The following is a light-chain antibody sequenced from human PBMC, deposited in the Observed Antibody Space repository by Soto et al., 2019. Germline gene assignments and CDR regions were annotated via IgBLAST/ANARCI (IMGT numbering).Light chain of an antibody. CDR2: GAS. CDR1: QSVGSA. J-gene: IGKJ2*01. Sequence: EIVMTQSPATLSVSPGERAVLSCRASQSVGSALAWHQQKPGQAPRLLIHGASTRATGVPARFSGSGSGTEFTLTISSLQSEDFAVYYCQQYSDWPPMYTFGHGTKLDIK. V-gene: IGKV3-15*01. CDR3: QQYSDWPPMYT.